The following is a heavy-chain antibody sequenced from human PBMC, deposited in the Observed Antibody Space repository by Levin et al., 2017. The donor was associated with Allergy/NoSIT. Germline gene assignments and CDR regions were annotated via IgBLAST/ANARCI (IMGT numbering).Heavy chain of an antibody. CDR3: ATDTRQWLYPHFDY. Sequence: VASVKVSCKVSGYTLTELSMHWVRQAPGKGLEWMGGFDPEDGETIYAQKFQGRVTMTEDTSTDTAYMELSSLRSEDTAVYYCATDTRQWLYPHFDYWGQGTLVTVSS. CDR1: GYTLTELS. CDR2: FDPEDGET. V-gene: IGHV1-24*01. J-gene: IGHJ4*02. D-gene: IGHD6-19*01.